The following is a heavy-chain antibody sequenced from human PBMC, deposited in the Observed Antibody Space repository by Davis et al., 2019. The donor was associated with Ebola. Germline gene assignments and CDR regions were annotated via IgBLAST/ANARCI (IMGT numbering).Heavy chain of an antibody. CDR2: ISYDGSNK. J-gene: IGHJ4*02. V-gene: IGHV3-30*18. CDR3: AKGGVRGTFYFDY. CDR1: GFTFSSYG. D-gene: IGHD1-1*01. Sequence: PGGSLRLSCAASGFTFSSYGMHWVRQAPGKGLEWVAVISYDGSNKYYADSVKGRFTISRDNSKNTLYLQMNSLTPEDTAVYSCAKGGVRGTFYFDYWGQGTLVTVSS.